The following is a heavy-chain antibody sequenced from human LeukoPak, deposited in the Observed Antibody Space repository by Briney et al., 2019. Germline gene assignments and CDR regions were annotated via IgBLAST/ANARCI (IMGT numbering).Heavy chain of an antibody. D-gene: IGHD3-3*01. Sequence: GGSLRLSCAASGFTFSSYAMSWVRQAPGKGLGWVSAISGSGGSTYYADSVKGRFTISRDNSKNTLYLQMNSLRAEDTAVYYCANSITIFGVVIPYSFDYWGQGTLVTVSS. CDR3: ANSITIFGVVIPYSFDY. V-gene: IGHV3-23*01. J-gene: IGHJ4*02. CDR2: ISGSGGST. CDR1: GFTFSSYA.